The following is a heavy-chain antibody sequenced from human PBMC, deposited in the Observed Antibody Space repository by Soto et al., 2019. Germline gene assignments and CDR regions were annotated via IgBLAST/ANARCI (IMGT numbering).Heavy chain of an antibody. V-gene: IGHV4-61*03. CDR2: ISYTGRT. J-gene: IGHJ6*02. D-gene: IGHD7-27*01. Sequence: SETLSLTCIVSGDSVTSGSYYWTRLRQPPGKGLEWIGYISYTGRTKYNPSLQSRVTISVDTSKNDFSLNLSSVTAADTAVYFCAREWGLLPYYVMNVWGHGTAVTVSS. CDR1: GDSVTSGSYY. CDR3: AREWGLLPYYVMNV.